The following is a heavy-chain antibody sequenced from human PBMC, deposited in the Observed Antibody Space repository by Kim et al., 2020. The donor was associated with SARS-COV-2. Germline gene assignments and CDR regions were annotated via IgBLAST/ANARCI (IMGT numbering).Heavy chain of an antibody. CDR3: ARVRKQLVTDY. CDR2: T. J-gene: IGHJ4*02. Sequence: TNIAQQFQGRVTMTRDTSISTAYMELSRLRSDDTAVYYCARVRKQLVTDYWGQGTLVTVSS. D-gene: IGHD6-13*01. V-gene: IGHV1-2*02.